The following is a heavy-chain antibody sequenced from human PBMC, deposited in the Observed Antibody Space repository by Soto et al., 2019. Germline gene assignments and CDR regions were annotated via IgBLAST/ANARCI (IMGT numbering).Heavy chain of an antibody. V-gene: IGHV3-30-3*01. CDR1: GFTFSSYA. D-gene: IGHD3-16*01. CDR3: AREAFGAFDI. Sequence: QVQLVESGGGVVQPGRSLRLSCAASGFTFSSYAMHWVRQAPGKGLEWVAGISYDGSNKYYADSVKGRFTISRDNSKNTLYLQMNSLRAEDTAVYYCAREAFGAFDIWGQRTMVTVSS. J-gene: IGHJ3*02. CDR2: ISYDGSNK.